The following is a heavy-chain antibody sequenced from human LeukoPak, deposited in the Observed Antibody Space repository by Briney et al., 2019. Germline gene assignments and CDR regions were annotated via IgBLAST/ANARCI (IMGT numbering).Heavy chain of an antibody. V-gene: IGHV4-38-2*02. CDR1: DYSISSGYY. CDR3: ARGYSSGWYHLFVY. CDR2: MYHSGDT. D-gene: IGHD6-19*01. J-gene: IGHJ4*02. Sequence: SETLSLTCSVSDYSISSGYYWGWVRQPPGKGLQWLGSMYHSGDTYYNPSLKSRVTISVDTSKNQFSLKLSSVTAADTAVYYCARGYSSGWYHLFVYWGQGTLVTVSS.